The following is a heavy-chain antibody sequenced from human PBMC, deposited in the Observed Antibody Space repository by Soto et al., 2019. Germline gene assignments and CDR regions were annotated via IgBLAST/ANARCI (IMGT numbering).Heavy chain of an antibody. Sequence: SETLSLTCAVYGGSFSGYYWSWIRQPPGKGLEWIGEINHSGSTNYNPSLKSRVTISVDTSKNQFSLKLSSVTAADTAVYYCARVKQLVRYYYYGMDVWGQGTTVT. CDR1: GGSFSGYY. D-gene: IGHD6-13*01. CDR2: INHSGST. CDR3: ARVKQLVRYYYYGMDV. V-gene: IGHV4-34*01. J-gene: IGHJ6*02.